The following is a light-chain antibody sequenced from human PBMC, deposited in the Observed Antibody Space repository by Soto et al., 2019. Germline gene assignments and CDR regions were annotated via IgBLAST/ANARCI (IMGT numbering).Light chain of an antibody. Sequence: DKVMTQSPATPSVSPGERATLSCRASQSVSSNLAWYQQKPGQAPRLLIYAASTRATDIPARFSGSGSGTEFTLTISSLQSEDFAIYYCQQYNNWPITFGQGTRLEIK. J-gene: IGKJ5*01. CDR1: QSVSSN. CDR2: AAS. V-gene: IGKV3-15*01. CDR3: QQYNNWPIT.